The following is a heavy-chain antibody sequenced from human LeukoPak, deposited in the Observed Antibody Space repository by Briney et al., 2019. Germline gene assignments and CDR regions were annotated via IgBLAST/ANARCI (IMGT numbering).Heavy chain of an antibody. V-gene: IGHV3-30-3*01. Sequence: QTGGSLRLSCAASGFTFSSYAMHWVRQAPGKGLEWVAVISYDGSNKYYADSVKGRFTISRDNSKNTLYLQMNSLRAEDTAVYYCARDKDYYDSSGSITLDYWGQGTLVTVSS. CDR1: GFTFSSYA. D-gene: IGHD3-22*01. J-gene: IGHJ4*02. CDR3: ARDKDYYDSSGSITLDY. CDR2: ISYDGSNK.